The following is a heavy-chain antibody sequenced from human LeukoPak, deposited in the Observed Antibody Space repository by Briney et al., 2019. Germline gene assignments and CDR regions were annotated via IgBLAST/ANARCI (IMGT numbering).Heavy chain of an antibody. J-gene: IGHJ4*02. V-gene: IGHV3-23*01. Sequence: GGSLRLSCAASGFTFSSYAMSWVRQAPGMGLEWFSTISGSGASTYYADSVKGRFTISRDNSKNTLYLQMNSLRAEDTAVYYCAKMVRGVIINPLLEYWGQGTLVTVSS. CDR3: AKMVRGVIINPLLEY. CDR1: GFTFSSYA. D-gene: IGHD3-10*01. CDR2: ISGSGAST.